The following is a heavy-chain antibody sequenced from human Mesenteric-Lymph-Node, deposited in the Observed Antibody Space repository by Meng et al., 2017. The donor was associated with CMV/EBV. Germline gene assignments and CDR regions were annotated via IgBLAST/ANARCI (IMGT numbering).Heavy chain of an antibody. CDR2: ISAYNGNT. J-gene: IGHJ6*02. CDR1: GYTFTSYG. D-gene: IGHD2-21*01. Sequence: ASVKVSCKASGYTFTSYGISWVRQAPGQGLEWMGWISAYNGNTNYAQKLQGRVTVTRDTSTSTASMELRRLTSDDTAVYYCARYCGGDCLSHYGMDVWGQGTTVTVSS. V-gene: IGHV1-18*01. CDR3: ARYCGGDCLSHYGMDV.